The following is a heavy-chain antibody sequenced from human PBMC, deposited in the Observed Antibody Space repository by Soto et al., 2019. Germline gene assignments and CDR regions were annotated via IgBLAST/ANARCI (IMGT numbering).Heavy chain of an antibody. CDR1: GGTFSSYA. V-gene: IGHV1-69*01. CDR3: AREPLRVVPAAITLNYYCMDV. CDR2: IIPIFGTA. J-gene: IGHJ6*02. D-gene: IGHD2-2*02. Sequence: QVQLVQSGAEVKKPGSSVKVSCKASGGTFSSYAISWVRQAPGQGLEWMGGIIPIFGTANYAQKFQGRVTITADESTSTAYMELSSLRSEYTAVYYCAREPLRVVPAAITLNYYCMDVWGQGTTVTVAS.